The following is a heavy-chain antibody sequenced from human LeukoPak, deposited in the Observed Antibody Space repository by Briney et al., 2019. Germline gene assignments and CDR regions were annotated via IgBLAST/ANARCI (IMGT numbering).Heavy chain of an antibody. CDR2: LRKDATYS. D-gene: IGHD1-26*01. CDR1: GFPFRSSG. J-gene: IGHJ4*02. Sequence: GGSLRLSCAAPGFPFRSSGMTWVRQTPDKGLQWVAYLRKDATYSNYADSVRGRFTISRDNSKNTLDLQMSSLRVEDTSVYYCASGRPTRGTLDYWGQGTLVTVSS. V-gene: IGHV3-30*02. CDR3: ASGRPTRGTLDY.